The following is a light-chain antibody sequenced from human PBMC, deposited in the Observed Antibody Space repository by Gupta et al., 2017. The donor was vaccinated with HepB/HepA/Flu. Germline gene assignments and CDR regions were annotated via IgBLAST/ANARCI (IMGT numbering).Light chain of an antibody. Sequence: QSVLTQPPSASGTPGQRVTISCSGSSSNIGSNTVIWYQQLPGTAPNLLIYSNNQRPSGVPDRFSGSESGTSASLAISGLQSEDEADYYCAAWDDSLNGWVFGGGTKLTVL. CDR3: AAWDDSLNGWV. CDR1: SSNIGSNT. J-gene: IGLJ3*02. V-gene: IGLV1-44*01. CDR2: SNN.